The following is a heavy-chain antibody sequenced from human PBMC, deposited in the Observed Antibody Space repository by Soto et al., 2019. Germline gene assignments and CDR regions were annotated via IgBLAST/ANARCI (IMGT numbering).Heavy chain of an antibody. CDR2: IIPIFGTA. J-gene: IGHJ6*02. Sequence: QVQLVQSGAEVKKPGSSVKVSCKASGGTFSSYAISWVRQAPGQGLEWMGGIIPIFGTANYAQKFQGRVTITADESTSTAYMQLSSLRSEDTAVYYCAMTYYYDSSGYAYGMYVWGQGTTVTVSS. V-gene: IGHV1-69*01. CDR1: GGTFSSYA. D-gene: IGHD3-22*01. CDR3: AMTYYYDSSGYAYGMYV.